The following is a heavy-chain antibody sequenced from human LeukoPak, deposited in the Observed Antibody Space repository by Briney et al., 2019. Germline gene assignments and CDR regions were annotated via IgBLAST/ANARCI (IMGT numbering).Heavy chain of an antibody. D-gene: IGHD2-15*01. V-gene: IGHV4-59*08. J-gene: IGHJ4*02. Sequence: WETLSLSCTASGFTISSSYWSWIRQPPGKGLEWIGYIYYSGTTNYNTSLKSRLTISVDKSKNQFSLRLSSVTAGDTGVYYCARRGYCSGGTCLTFDLGGQGTLVTVSS. CDR1: GFTISSSY. CDR2: IYYSGTT. CDR3: ARRGYCSGGTCLTFDL.